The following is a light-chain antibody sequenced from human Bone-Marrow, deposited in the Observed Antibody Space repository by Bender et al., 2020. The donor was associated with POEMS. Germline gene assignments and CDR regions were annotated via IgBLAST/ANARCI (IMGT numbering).Light chain of an antibody. J-gene: IGLJ2*01. Sequence: QSALTQPASVSGSPGQSITISCTGTSSDVGTYNLVSWYQQSSGKAPKLIIHEVSKRPSGVSNRFSGSKSGNTASLTISGLQAEDEADYYCCSYAGRSTVIFGGGTKLTVL. V-gene: IGLV2-23*02. CDR1: SSDVGTYNL. CDR2: EVS. CDR3: CSYAGRSTVI.